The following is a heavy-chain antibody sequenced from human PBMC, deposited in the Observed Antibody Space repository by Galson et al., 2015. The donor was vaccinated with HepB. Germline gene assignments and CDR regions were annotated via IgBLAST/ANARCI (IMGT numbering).Heavy chain of an antibody. CDR2: IYYSGST. D-gene: IGHD3-22*01. CDR3: ARSMYYYDSSGYYPTPDY. Sequence: TLSLTCTVSGGSISNNNHYWSWIRQPPGKGLEWIGYIYYSGSTYYNPSLKSRVTMSVDTSKNQFSLKLSSVTAADTAVYYCARSMYYYDSSGYYPTPDYWGQGTLVTVSS. J-gene: IGHJ4*02. V-gene: IGHV4-30-4*01. CDR1: GGSISNNNHY.